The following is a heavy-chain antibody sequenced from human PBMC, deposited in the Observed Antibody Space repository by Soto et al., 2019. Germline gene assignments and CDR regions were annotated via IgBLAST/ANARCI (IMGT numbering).Heavy chain of an antibody. CDR3: ARGTTWIQLWSFDY. Sequence: LRLSCAASGFTFSSYWMSWVRQAPGKGLEWVANIKQDGSEKYYVDSVKGRFTISRDNAKNSLYLQMNSLRAEDTAVYYCARGTTWIQLWSFDYWGQGTLVTVSS. J-gene: IGHJ4*02. CDR1: GFTFSSYW. D-gene: IGHD5-18*01. CDR2: IKQDGSEK. V-gene: IGHV3-7*03.